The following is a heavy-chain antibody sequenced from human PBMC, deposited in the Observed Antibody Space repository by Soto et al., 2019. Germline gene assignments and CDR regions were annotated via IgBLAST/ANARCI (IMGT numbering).Heavy chain of an antibody. V-gene: IGHV1-69*02. J-gene: IGHJ5*02. CDR1: GGTFSSYT. D-gene: IGHD3-3*01. CDR3: ARGFLGLYYDFWSGYNNWFDP. CDR2: IIPILGIA. Sequence: SVKVSCKASGGTFSSYTISWVRQAPGQGLEWMGRIIPILGIANYAQKFQGRVAITADKSTSTAYMELSSLRSDDTAVYYCARGFLGLYYDFWSGYNNWFDPWGQGTLVTVSS.